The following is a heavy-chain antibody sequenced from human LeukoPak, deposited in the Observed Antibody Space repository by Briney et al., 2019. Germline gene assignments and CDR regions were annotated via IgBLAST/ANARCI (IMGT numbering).Heavy chain of an antibody. J-gene: IGHJ2*01. Sequence: PGGSLRLSCAASGFTFSSYAMSWVRQAPGKGLEWVSAFTGSGGSTYYADSVKGRFTISRDNSENTLFLQMNSLRAEDTAVYYCAKARSSGYCSSFHLWGRGTLVTVSS. CDR3: AKARSSGYCSSFHL. V-gene: IGHV3-23*01. CDR2: FTGSGGST. D-gene: IGHD6-19*01. CDR1: GFTFSSYA.